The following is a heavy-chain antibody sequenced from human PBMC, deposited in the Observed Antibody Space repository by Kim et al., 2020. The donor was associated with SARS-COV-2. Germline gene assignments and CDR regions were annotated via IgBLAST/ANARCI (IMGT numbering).Heavy chain of an antibody. J-gene: IGHJ4*02. CDR2: ISGSGSST. CDR1: GFTFSSYA. CDR3: AKDKAYYDILTGYYGGAWDY. Sequence: GGSLRLSCAASGFTFSSYAMSWVRQAPGKGLEWVSAISGSGSSTYYADSVKGRFTISRDNSKNTLYLQMNSLRAEDTAVYYCAKDKAYYDILTGYYGGAWDYWGQGTLVTVSS. D-gene: IGHD3-9*01. V-gene: IGHV3-23*01.